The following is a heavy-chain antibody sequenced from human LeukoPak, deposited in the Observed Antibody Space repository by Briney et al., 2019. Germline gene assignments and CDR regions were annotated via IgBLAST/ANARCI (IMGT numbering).Heavy chain of an antibody. CDR2: ISSSSSYI. D-gene: IGHD3-22*01. V-gene: IGHV3-21*01. CDR3: ARYYYDSSGYSPAFDY. J-gene: IGHJ4*02. Sequence: RGSLRLSCAASGFTFSTYTMNWVRQAPGKGLEWVSSISSSSSYIYYADSVKGRFTISRDNAKNSLYLQMNSLRAEDTAVYYCARYYYDSSGYSPAFDYWGQGTLVTVSS. CDR1: GFTFSTYT.